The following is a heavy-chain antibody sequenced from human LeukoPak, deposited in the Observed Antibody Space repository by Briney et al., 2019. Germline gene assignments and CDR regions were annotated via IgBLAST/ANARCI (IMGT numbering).Heavy chain of an antibody. J-gene: IGHJ4*02. CDR1: GYSISSGYY. CDR2: MYHSGNT. D-gene: IGHD6-6*01. V-gene: IGHV4-38-2*02. Sequence: SETLSLTCTVSGYSISSGYYWGWIRQPPGKGLEWIGSMYHSGNTYYNPSLKSRVTISVDTSKSQFSLKLSSVTAADTAVYYCARGSSSSENFDYWGQGTLVTVSS. CDR3: ARGSSSSENFDY.